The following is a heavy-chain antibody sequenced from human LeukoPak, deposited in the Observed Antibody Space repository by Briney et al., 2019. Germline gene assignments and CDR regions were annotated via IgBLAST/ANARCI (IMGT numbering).Heavy chain of an antibody. V-gene: IGHV3-30*04. Sequence: FSSYAXXWVRQXPXXGLXXXXXXXXYGRNTYYADPVKGRFTISRDNSKNTLFLQTNSLRIEDTAVYYCAREGEGPLSVSGYSYQDHWGQGTLVTVSS. CDR3: AREGEGPLSVSGYSYQDH. CDR2: XXXYGRNT. J-gene: IGHJ4*02. CDR1: FSSYA. D-gene: IGHD3-22*01.